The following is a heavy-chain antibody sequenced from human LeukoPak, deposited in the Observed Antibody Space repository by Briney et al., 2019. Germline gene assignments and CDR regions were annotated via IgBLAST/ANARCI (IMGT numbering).Heavy chain of an antibody. Sequence: SETLSLTCTVSGGSISSSSYYWGWIRQPPGKGLEWIGSIYYSGSTYYNPSLKSRVTISVDTSKNQFSLKVNSATASDTAVYYCARVVDRGGNDYWGQGTLVTVSS. D-gene: IGHD3-10*01. V-gene: IGHV4-39*07. CDR2: IYYSGST. CDR3: ARVVDRGGNDY. CDR1: GGSISSSSYY. J-gene: IGHJ4*02.